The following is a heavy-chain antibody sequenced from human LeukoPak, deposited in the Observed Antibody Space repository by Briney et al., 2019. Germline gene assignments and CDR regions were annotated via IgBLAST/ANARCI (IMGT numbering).Heavy chain of an antibody. CDR1: GYTLTELS. CDR3: ATDLAAAGNFYFDY. J-gene: IGHJ4*02. Sequence: GASVKVSCTVSGYTLTELSMDWVRQAPGKGLEWMGGFDPEDGETIYAQKFQGRVTMTEDTSTDTAYMELSSLRSEDTAVYYCATDLAAAGNFYFDYWGQGTLVTVSS. CDR2: FDPEDGET. V-gene: IGHV1-24*01. D-gene: IGHD6-13*01.